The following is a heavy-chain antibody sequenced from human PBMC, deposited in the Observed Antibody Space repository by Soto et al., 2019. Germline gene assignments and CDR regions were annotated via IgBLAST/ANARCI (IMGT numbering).Heavy chain of an antibody. CDR3: TSGTSIAAVGPYDY. CDR1: GFTFSSHW. J-gene: IGHJ4*02. Sequence: EVQLVESGGGLVQPGGSLRLSCSASGFTFSSHWMTWVRQAPGKGLEWVASIKQDGSEKLYVDSVKGRFTISRDNGKNSLLLQMNSLRAEDTAVYYCTSGTSIAAVGPYDYWGQGTLGTVSS. V-gene: IGHV3-7*01. D-gene: IGHD6-13*01. CDR2: IKQDGSEK.